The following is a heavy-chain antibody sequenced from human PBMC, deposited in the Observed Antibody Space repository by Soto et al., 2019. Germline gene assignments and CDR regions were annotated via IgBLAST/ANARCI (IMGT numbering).Heavy chain of an antibody. CDR2: ISGSGDTT. V-gene: IGHV3-23*01. D-gene: IGHD2-2*01. Sequence: PGRGLEWVSGISGSGDTTYYADSVKGRFSISRDKSQNTLYLQMSGLRAEDTAVYYCAKGQAYTSSFYFDPWARGALLTVSS. J-gene: IGHJ4*02. CDR3: AKGQAYTSSFYFDP.